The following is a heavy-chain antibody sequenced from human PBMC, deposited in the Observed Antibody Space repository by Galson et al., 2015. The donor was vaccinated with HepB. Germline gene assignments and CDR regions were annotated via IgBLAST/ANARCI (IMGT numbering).Heavy chain of an antibody. D-gene: IGHD1-26*01. CDR1: EYIFIDFY. Sequence: SVKVSCKASEYIFIDFYIHWVRQAPGQGLEWMGRINPNSGGTNYAQKFQGRVTMTRDTSISTAYMELSRLRSDDTAVYYCARVSDSASSYRDYYYYMDVWGKGTTVIISS. CDR2: INPNSGGT. V-gene: IGHV1-2*06. J-gene: IGHJ6*03. CDR3: ARVSDSASSYRDYYYYMDV.